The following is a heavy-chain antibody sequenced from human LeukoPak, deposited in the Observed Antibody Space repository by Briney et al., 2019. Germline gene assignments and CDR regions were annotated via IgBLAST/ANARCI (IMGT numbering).Heavy chain of an antibody. V-gene: IGHV4-39*01. CDR3: ARQFDY. Sequence: SETLSLTCTVSGGSISSTTYYWVRIRQSPGKGLEWIGNFYSSGSTYYNPSLKSRVTISVDTSKNQFSLNLASVTAADTAVYYCARQFDYCGQGTLVTVSS. CDR1: GGSISSTTYY. J-gene: IGHJ4*02. CDR2: FYSSGST.